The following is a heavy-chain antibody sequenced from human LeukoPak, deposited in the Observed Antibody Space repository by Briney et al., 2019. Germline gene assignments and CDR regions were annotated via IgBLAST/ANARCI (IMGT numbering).Heavy chain of an antibody. CDR2: ISSSSSYI. V-gene: IGHV3-21*01. CDR3: ARAERYYYGMDV. D-gene: IGHD1-26*01. Sequence: GSLRLSCVASGFTFSSYSMNWVRQAPGKGLEWVSSISSSSSYIYYADSLKGRVTISRDNAKNSLYLQMNSLRAEDTAVYYCARAERYYYGMDVWGQGTTVTVSS. CDR1: GFTFSSYS. J-gene: IGHJ6*02.